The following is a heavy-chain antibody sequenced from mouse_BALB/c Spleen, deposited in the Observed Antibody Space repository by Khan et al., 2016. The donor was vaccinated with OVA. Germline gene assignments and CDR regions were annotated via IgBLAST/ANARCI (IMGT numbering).Heavy chain of an antibody. Sequence: VQLKQSGPGLVKPSQSLSLTCTVTGYSITSDYAWNWIRQFPGNKLEWMGYISYSGNTKYNPSLKSRISITRVTSKNQFFLQLNFVTIEDTATYYCARIQGGDFDYWGQGTTLTVSS. CDR3: ARIQGGDFDY. V-gene: IGHV3-2*02. J-gene: IGHJ2*01. D-gene: IGHD3-2*02. CDR1: GYSITSDYA. CDR2: ISYSGNT.